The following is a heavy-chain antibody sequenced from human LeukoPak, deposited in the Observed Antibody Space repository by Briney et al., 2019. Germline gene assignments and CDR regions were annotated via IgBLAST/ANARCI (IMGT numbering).Heavy chain of an antibody. CDR2: ISSSSSTI. CDR1: GFTFSSYS. CDR3: ARGLHCYDSSGYYYPDAFDI. Sequence: GGSLRLSCAASGFTFSSYSMNWVRQAPGKGLEWVSYISSSSSTIYYADSVKGRFTISRDNAKNSLYLQMNSLSAEDTAVYYCARGLHCYDSSGYYYPDAFDIWGQGTMVTVSS. J-gene: IGHJ3*02. V-gene: IGHV3-48*01. D-gene: IGHD3-22*01.